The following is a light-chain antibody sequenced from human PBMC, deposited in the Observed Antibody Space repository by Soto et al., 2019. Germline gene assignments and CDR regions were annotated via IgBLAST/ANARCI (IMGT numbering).Light chain of an antibody. Sequence: DIQMTQSPSSLSASVGDRVTITCRASQSISSYLNWYQQKPGKAPKLLIYAASSLQSGVPSRFSGSVSGTDFTLTISSLQPEDFATYYCQQSYSTPQAYTFGQGTKLEIK. V-gene: IGKV1-39*01. CDR3: QQSYSTPQAYT. CDR1: QSISSY. J-gene: IGKJ2*01. CDR2: AAS.